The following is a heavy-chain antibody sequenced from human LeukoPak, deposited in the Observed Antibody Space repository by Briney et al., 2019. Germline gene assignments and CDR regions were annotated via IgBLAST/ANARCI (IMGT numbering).Heavy chain of an antibody. CDR2: IYGSGTT. CDR1: GGSMSTFY. D-gene: IGHD6-13*01. CDR3: ARDGSSWPFFES. J-gene: IGHJ4*02. Sequence: SETLSLTCTVSGGSMSTFYWSWIRQPAGKGLEWIGRIYGSGTTNYNPALKSRVTMSVDTSKKQFSLKLTSVTATDTAVYYCARDGSSWPFFESWGQGTLVTVSS. V-gene: IGHV4-4*07.